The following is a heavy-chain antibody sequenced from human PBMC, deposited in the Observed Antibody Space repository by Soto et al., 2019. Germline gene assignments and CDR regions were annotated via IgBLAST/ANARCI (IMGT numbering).Heavy chain of an antibody. CDR2: INQDGSVS. Sequence: GGSLRLSCAASTFSFNTYWMNWVRQAPGKGLEWVANINQDGSVSYYADSVKGRFTVSRDNAKNSLYLQMNSLRVEDTAVYYCVPRDDYWGHGTLVTVSS. CDR3: VPRDDY. V-gene: IGHV3-7*01. CDR1: TFSFNTYW. J-gene: IGHJ4*01.